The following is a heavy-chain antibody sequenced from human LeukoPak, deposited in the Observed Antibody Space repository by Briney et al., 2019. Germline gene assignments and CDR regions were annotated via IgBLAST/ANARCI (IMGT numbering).Heavy chain of an antibody. Sequence: GGSLRLSCATSGFAFSDYWMHWVRQAPGKGLVWVSRIISDGSSASYADSVKGRFTISRDNAKNTLYLQMNSLRAEDTAVYYCARVAYCGGDCYCFDYWGQGTLVTVSS. CDR1: GFAFSDYW. D-gene: IGHD2-21*02. CDR3: ARVAYCGGDCYCFDY. J-gene: IGHJ4*02. CDR2: IISDGSSA. V-gene: IGHV3-74*01.